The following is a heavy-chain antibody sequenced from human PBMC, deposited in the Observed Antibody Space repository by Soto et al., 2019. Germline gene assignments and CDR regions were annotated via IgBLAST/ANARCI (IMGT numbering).Heavy chain of an antibody. D-gene: IGHD5-12*01. V-gene: IGHV6-1*01. CDR1: GDSVSSNTAS. Sequence: SQTLSLTCAISGDSVSSNTASWNWIRQSPSRGLEWLGRTYFRSKWYNDYAVPVKSRIIINPDTSNNQFSLQLNSVTPEDTAVYFCAKGDNLGPKTGYASDPWGQGIIVTVSS. CDR3: AKGDNLGPKTGYASDP. J-gene: IGHJ5*02. CDR2: TYFRSKWYN.